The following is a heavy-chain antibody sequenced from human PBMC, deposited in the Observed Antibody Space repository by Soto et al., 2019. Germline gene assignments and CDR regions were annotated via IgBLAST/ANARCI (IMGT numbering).Heavy chain of an antibody. D-gene: IGHD2-15*01. CDR1: GGSISSYY. CDR3: ASPGGRYCSGGSCYFGI. CDR2: IYYSGST. J-gene: IGHJ3*02. Sequence: QVQLQESGPGLVKPSETLSLTCTVSGGSISSYYWSWIRQPPGKGLEWIGYIYYSGSTNYNPSLKSRVTISVDTSKYQFSLKLSSVTAADTAVYYCASPGGRYCSGGSCYFGIWGQGTMVTVSS. V-gene: IGHV4-59*01.